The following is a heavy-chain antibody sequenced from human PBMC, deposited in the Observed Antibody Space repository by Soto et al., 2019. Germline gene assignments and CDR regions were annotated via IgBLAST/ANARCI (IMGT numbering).Heavy chain of an antibody. D-gene: IGHD6-19*01. V-gene: IGHV2-5*02. CDR2: IYWDDEK. J-gene: IGHJ4*02. Sequence: QITLKESGPPLVIPTQTLTLTCTFSGFSLNTRGVGVGWIRQPPGKALEWVALIYWDDEKRYSPSLGNTLTITKDTSKNQVVLIMTSMDPVDTATYYCAYRPFVWGRGWNVDFWGQGILVTVSA. CDR1: GFSLNTRGVG. CDR3: AYRPFVWGRGWNVDF.